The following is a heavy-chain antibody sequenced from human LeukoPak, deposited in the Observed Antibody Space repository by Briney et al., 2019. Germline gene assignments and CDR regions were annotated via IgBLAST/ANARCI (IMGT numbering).Heavy chain of an antibody. J-gene: IGHJ4*02. CDR3: AKGGYYDILTGYYRGLYFDY. D-gene: IGHD3-9*01. CDR1: GFTFSSYA. CDR2: ISCSGGST. V-gene: IGHV3-23*01. Sequence: GGSLRLSCAASGFTFSSYAMSWVRQAPGKGLEWVSAISCSGGSTYYADSVKGRFTISRDNSKNTLYLQMNSLRAEDTAVYYCAKGGYYDILTGYYRGLYFDYWGQGTLVTVSS.